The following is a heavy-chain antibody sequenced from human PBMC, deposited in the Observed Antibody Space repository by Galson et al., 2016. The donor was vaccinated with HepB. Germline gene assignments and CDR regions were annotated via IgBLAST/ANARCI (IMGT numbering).Heavy chain of an antibody. CDR2: INNDGSST. Sequence: SLRLSCAASGFTFSNYWMHWVRQAPGKGLVWVSRINNDGSSTSYADSVKGRFTISRDNAKNTLFLQVNSLRDDDTAVYFCARDRDYRTTLYRGFDYWGRGTLVTVSS. CDR1: GFTFSNYW. J-gene: IGHJ4*02. CDR3: ARDRDYRTTLYRGFDY. V-gene: IGHV3-74*01. D-gene: IGHD6-13*01.